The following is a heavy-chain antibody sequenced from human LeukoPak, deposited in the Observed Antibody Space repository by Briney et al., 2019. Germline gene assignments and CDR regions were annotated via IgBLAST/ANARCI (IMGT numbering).Heavy chain of an antibody. CDR2: ISSSSSYI. CDR1: GFTFSSYS. Sequence: PGGSLRLSCAASGFTFSSYSMNWVRQAPGKGLEWVSSISSSSSYIYYADSVKGRFTISRDNAKNSLYLQMNSLRAEDTAVYYCARDVVYEWLVKGGLDYWGQGTLVTVSS. D-gene: IGHD6-19*01. J-gene: IGHJ4*02. CDR3: ARDVVYEWLVKGGLDY. V-gene: IGHV3-21*01.